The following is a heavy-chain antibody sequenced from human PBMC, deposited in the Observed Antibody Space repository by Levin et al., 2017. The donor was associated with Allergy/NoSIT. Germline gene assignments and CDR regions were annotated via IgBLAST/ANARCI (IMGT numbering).Heavy chain of an antibody. CDR1: GFTFSLYS. CDR3: ATSFWGSYPAEY. Sequence: ESLKISCAASGFTFSLYSFNWVRQFPGKGLQWVSSISSSGSDIFYADSVKGRFTISRDNANNSVYLEINNLRVEDTALYFCATSFWGSYPAEYWGQGTLVTVS. J-gene: IGHJ4*02. V-gene: IGHV3-21*04. D-gene: IGHD3-16*02. CDR2: ISSSGSDI.